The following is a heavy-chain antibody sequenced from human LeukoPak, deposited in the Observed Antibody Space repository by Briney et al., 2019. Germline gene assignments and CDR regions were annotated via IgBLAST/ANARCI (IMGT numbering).Heavy chain of an antibody. CDR3: ARAYYYYYMDV. CDR2: ISSSGSTM. Sequence: PGGSLRLSCAASGFTFSSYEMNWVRQAPGKGLEWVSYISSSGSTMHYADSVKGRFTISRDNAKNSLYLQTNSLRAEDTAVYYCARAYYYYYMDVWGKGTTVTISS. V-gene: IGHV3-48*03. J-gene: IGHJ6*03. CDR1: GFTFSSYE.